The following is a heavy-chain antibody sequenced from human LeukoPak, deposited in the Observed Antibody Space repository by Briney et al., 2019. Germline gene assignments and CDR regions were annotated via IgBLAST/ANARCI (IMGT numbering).Heavy chain of an antibody. CDR3: AKDPYGSGRRSAYFDY. CDR2: ISGSGGST. V-gene: IGHV3-23*01. J-gene: IGHJ4*02. D-gene: IGHD3-10*01. Sequence: GGSLRLSCAASGFTFSSYEMNWVRQAPRKGLEWVSAISGSGGSTYYADSVKGRFTISRDNSKNTLYLQMNSLRAEDTAVYYCAKDPYGSGRRSAYFDYWGQGTLVTVSS. CDR1: GFTFSSYE.